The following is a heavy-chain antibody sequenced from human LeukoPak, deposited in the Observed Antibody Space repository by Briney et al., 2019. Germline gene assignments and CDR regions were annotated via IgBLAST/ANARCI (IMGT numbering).Heavy chain of an antibody. CDR2: ISPSGGST. CDR3: ARAFLYSSSWSPFDY. Sequence: GASVKVSCKAFGYTFTSNYMHWVRQAPGQGPEWMGVISPSGGSTTYAQKFQGRVTLTRDMSTSTDYLELSSLRSDDTAVYYCARAFLYSSSWSPFDYWGQGTLVTVSS. CDR1: GYTFTSNY. V-gene: IGHV1-46*01. J-gene: IGHJ4*02. D-gene: IGHD6-13*01.